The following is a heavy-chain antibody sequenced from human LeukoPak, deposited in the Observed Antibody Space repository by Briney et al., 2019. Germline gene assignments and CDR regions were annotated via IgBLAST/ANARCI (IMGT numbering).Heavy chain of an antibody. CDR1: GYSFPSYG. CDR3: ASDAYNRAVHFQH. D-gene: IGHD5-24*01. J-gene: IGHJ1*01. Sequence: GASVKVSCKASGYSFPSYGISWARQAPGQGLEWMGWISTYNGNTKYAQKLQGRVTMTTDISTSTAYMELRSLRSDDTALYYCASDAYNRAVHFQHWGQGTLVTVSS. CDR2: ISTYNGNT. V-gene: IGHV1-18*01.